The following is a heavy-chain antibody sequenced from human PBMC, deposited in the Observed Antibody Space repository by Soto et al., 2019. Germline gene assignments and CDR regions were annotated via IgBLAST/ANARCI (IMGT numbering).Heavy chain of an antibody. Sequence: SETLSLTCTVSGGSVTSYYWSCIRQPPGKALEWIGTIYYSGSTTYNPSLKSRVTISVDTSKNQFSLKLGSVSAADTAVYFCARALYGSGVLDVWGQGTTVTVSS. V-gene: IGHV4-59*02. CDR1: GGSVTSYY. D-gene: IGHD3-10*01. CDR3: ARALYGSGVLDV. J-gene: IGHJ6*02. CDR2: IYYSGST.